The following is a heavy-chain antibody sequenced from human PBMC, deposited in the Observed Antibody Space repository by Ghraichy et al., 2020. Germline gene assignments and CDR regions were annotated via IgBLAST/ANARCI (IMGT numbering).Heavy chain of an antibody. CDR1: GGSISSYY. Sequence: SETLSLTCTVSGGSISSYYWSWIRQPPGKGLEWIGHIYYSGSTNYNPSLKSRVTISVDTSKNQFSLKLSSVTAADTAVYYCARVITMVRGVTYSNLFDPWGQGTLVTVSS. CDR2: IYYSGST. V-gene: IGHV4-59*01. D-gene: IGHD3-10*01. J-gene: IGHJ5*02. CDR3: ARVITMVRGVTYSNLFDP.